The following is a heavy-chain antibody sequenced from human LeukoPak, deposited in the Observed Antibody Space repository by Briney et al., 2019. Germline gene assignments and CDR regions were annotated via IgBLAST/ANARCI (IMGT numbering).Heavy chain of an antibody. Sequence: GGSLRLSCAASGFTFSSYAISWVRQAPGKGLEWVSAISTSGGSTYYADSVKGRFTISRDNSKNTLYLQMSSLRAEDTALYFCAKDISLSSGWLHWGQGTLVTVSS. D-gene: IGHD6-19*01. CDR3: AKDISLSSGWLH. CDR1: GFTFSSYA. V-gene: IGHV3-23*01. J-gene: IGHJ4*02. CDR2: ISTSGGST.